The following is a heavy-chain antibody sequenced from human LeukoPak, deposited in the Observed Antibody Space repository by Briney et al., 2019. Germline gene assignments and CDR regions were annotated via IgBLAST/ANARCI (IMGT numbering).Heavy chain of an antibody. CDR1: GFTFSSYS. V-gene: IGHV3-21*01. Sequence: PGGSLRLPCAASGFTFSSYSMTWVRQAPGKGLEWVSSISSSSSYIYYADSVKGRFTISRDNAKNSLYLQMNSLRAEDTAVYYCASFQAHWNFDYWGQGTLVTVSS. J-gene: IGHJ4*02. CDR3: ASFQAHWNFDY. D-gene: IGHD1-1*01. CDR2: ISSSSSYI.